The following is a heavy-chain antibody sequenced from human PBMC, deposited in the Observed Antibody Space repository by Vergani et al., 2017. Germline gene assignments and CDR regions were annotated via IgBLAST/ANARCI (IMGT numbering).Heavy chain of an antibody. D-gene: IGHD1-1*01. J-gene: IGHJ4*02. V-gene: IGHV3-9*01. CDR3: ARGNWNYFDY. CDR1: GFTFDDYA. Sequence: EVQLVESGGGLVQPGRSLRLSCAASGFTFDDYAMHWVRQAPGKGLEWVSGISWNSGSIGYADSVKGRFTISRDNAKNSLYLQMNSLRAEDTAVYYCARGNWNYFDYWGQGTLVTVSS. CDR2: ISWNSGSI.